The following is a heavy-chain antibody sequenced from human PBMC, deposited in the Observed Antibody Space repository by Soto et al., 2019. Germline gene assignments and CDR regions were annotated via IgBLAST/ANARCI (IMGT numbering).Heavy chain of an antibody. J-gene: IGHJ6*02. D-gene: IGHD6-19*01. CDR1: GDSVSSNSAA. Sequence: SQTLSLTCAISGDSVSSNSAAWNWIRQSPSRGLEWLGRTYYRSKWYNDYAVSVKSRITINPDTSKNQFSLQLNSVTPEDTAVYYCASVHSSGWFYLGGGHYYGMDVWGQGTTVTVSS. V-gene: IGHV6-1*01. CDR2: TYYRSKWYN. CDR3: ASVHSSGWFYLGGGHYYGMDV.